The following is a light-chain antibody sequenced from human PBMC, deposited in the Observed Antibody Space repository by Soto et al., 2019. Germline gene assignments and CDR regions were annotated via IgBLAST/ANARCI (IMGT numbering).Light chain of an antibody. V-gene: IGLV3-1*01. CDR3: QAWDYSTAYYV. J-gene: IGLJ1*01. Sequence: ELTQPPSVSVSPGQTASITCSGHELGNKYICWYQQKPGQSPVLVIYQDTKRPSGIPERFSGSNSGNTATLTISGTQAMDEADYYCQAWDYSTAYYVFGTGTKVTVL. CDR1: ELGNKY. CDR2: QDT.